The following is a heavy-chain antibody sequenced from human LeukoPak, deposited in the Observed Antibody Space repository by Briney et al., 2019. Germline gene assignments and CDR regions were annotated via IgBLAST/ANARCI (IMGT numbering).Heavy chain of an antibody. CDR2: TYYSGST. Sequence: SEALSLTCSVSGGSISSCCWSWIRQPPGKGLEWIGYTYYSGSTNYNPSLKSRVTISVDTSKNQFSLKLSSVTAADTAVYYCARDHGGNSGLADYWGQGTLVTVSS. J-gene: IGHJ4*02. D-gene: IGHD4-23*01. CDR1: GGSISSCC. V-gene: IGHV4-59*01. CDR3: ARDHGGNSGLADY.